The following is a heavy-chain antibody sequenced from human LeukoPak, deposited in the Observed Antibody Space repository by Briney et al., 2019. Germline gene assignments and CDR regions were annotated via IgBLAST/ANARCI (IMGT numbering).Heavy chain of an antibody. CDR2: MNPKSGNT. V-gene: IGHV1-8*03. CDR3: ARALCDSSRCEYYAYMDV. Sequence: ASVKVSCKASGYTFTSYDINGVRQATGQGLEWMGWMNPKSGNTGHAQKFQGRVSITRDTSISTAYMELSSLRSEDTAVYYCARALCDSSRCEYYAYMDVWGEGTTVTVSS. D-gene: IGHD3-3*01. J-gene: IGHJ6*03. CDR1: GYTFTSYD.